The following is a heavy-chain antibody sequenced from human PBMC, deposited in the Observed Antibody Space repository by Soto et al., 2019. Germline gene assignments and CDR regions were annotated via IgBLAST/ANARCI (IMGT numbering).Heavy chain of an antibody. CDR1: GFTFTTYA. J-gene: IGHJ4*02. CDR3: AKESPRGCSTTTCYRCAC. Sequence: DVQLLESGGGLVQPGGSLRLSCATSGFTFTTYAMSWVRQAPGKGLEWVSSMSGSGGDTYYANSVKGRFTISRDNSENTLYLQMNSLRAEDAAVYDCAKESPRGCSTTTCYRCACWGQGTLVTVS. D-gene: IGHD2-2*01. V-gene: IGHV3-23*01. CDR2: MSGSGGDT.